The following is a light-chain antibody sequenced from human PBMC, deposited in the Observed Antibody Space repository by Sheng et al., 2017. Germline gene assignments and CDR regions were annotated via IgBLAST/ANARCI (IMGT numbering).Light chain of an antibody. CDR2: AAS. CDR3: QQSYSTPLT. Sequence: DIQMTQSPSSLSASVGDRVTITCRASQSISQLFKWCQQKPGKAPKFLIYAASSLQSGVPSRFSGSGSGTDFTLTISSLQPEDFATYYCQQSYSTPLTFGGGTRVEIK. J-gene: IGKJ4*01. V-gene: IGKV1-39*01. CDR1: QSISQL.